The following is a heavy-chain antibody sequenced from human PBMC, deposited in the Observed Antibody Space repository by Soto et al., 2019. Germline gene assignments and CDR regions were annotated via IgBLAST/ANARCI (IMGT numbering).Heavy chain of an antibody. CDR3: ANDLVVVPAAISGHDGFDI. J-gene: IGHJ3*02. Sequence: QVQLVESGGGVVQPGRSLRLSCAASGFTFSSYGMHWVRQAPGKGLEWVAVISYDGSNKYYADSVKGRFTISRDNSKNPLYLQMNGLRAEVTAVYYCANDLVVVPAAISGHDGFDIWGQGTMVTVSS. CDR1: GFTFSSYG. D-gene: IGHD2-2*01. CDR2: ISYDGSNK. V-gene: IGHV3-30*18.